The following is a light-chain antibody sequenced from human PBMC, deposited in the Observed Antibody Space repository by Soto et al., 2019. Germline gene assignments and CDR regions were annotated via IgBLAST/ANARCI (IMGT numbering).Light chain of an antibody. J-gene: IGKJ1*01. V-gene: IGKV2-28*01. CDR1: QSLLHSNGYNY. Sequence: DIVMTQSPLSLPVTPGEPASISCRSSQSLLHSNGYNYLDWYLQKPGQSPQLLIYLGSNRASGVPDGFSGSGSSTDFTLKISRVEAEDVGVYYCMQALQTRWTFGQGTKVEIK. CDR3: MQALQTRWT. CDR2: LGS.